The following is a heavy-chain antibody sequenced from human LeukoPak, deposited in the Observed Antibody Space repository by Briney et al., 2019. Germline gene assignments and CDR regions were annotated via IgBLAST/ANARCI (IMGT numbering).Heavy chain of an antibody. D-gene: IGHD3-9*01. CDR2: ISSSSSYI. J-gene: IGHJ4*02. CDR1: GFTFSSYS. Sequence: GGSLRLSCAASGFTFSSYSMNWVRQAPGKGLEWVSSISSSSSYIYYADSVKGRFTISRDNAKNSLYLQMNSLRAEDTAVYYCARVARYFDWPRVYYFDYWGQGTLVTVSS. V-gene: IGHV3-21*01. CDR3: ARVARYFDWPRVYYFDY.